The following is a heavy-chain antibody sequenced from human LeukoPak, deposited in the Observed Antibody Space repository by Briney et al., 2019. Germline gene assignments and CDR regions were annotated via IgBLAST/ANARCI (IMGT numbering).Heavy chain of an antibody. CDR1: GFTFSSYG. Sequence: GGSLRLSCAASGFTFSSYGMHWVRQAPGKGLEWVSFIRNGGSHKYYADSVKGRFTISRDNSKNTLYLQMNSLRAEDTAVYYCAKDPAIVGASWFDYWGQGTLVTVSS. V-gene: IGHV3-30*02. CDR2: IRNGGSHK. J-gene: IGHJ4*02. D-gene: IGHD1-26*01. CDR3: AKDPAIVGASWFDY.